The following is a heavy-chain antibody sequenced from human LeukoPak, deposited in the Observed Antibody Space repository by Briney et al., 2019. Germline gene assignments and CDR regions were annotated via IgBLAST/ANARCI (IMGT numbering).Heavy chain of an antibody. Sequence: SETLSLTCTVSGGSIGNNHYYWGRIRQPPGKGLEWIGSIYYSGSTYYNPSLKSRVTISVDTSKNQFSLKLSSVTAADTAVYYCARDCLTMVRGVIMGTRWFDPWGQGTLVTVSS. CDR2: IYYSGST. CDR3: ARDCLTMVRGVIMGTRWFDP. V-gene: IGHV4-39*07. J-gene: IGHJ5*02. D-gene: IGHD3-10*01. CDR1: GGSIGNNHYY.